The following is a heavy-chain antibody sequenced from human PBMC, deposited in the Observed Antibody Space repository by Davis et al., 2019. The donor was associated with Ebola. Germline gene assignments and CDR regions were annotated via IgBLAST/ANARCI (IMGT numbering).Heavy chain of an antibody. Sequence: GESLKISCKDSGNSFASHWIGWVRQMPGKGLEWMGIIYTGDSDTRYSPSFRGQVTISADKSIKTAFLQWSSLKASDTAMYYCARHPYSTSSIDCWGQGTLVTVSS. J-gene: IGHJ4*02. CDR2: IYTGDSDT. V-gene: IGHV5-51*01. CDR1: GNSFASHW. D-gene: IGHD6-6*01. CDR3: ARHPYSTSSIDC.